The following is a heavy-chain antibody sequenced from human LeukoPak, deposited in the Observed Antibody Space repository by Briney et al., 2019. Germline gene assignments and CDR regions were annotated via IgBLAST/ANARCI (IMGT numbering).Heavy chain of an antibody. CDR3: AARKVRGVWFYLDY. CDR1: GFSFSGHW. CDR2: IYDDNT. Sequence: GSLRFSCTASGFSFSGHWMHWARQLPGKGLEWVSTIYDDNTYYADSVKGRFAISTDNSKNTLYLQMNSLRVEDTAVYFCAARKVRGVWFYLDYWGQGTLVTVSS. V-gene: IGHV3-53*01. D-gene: IGHD3-10*01. J-gene: IGHJ4*02.